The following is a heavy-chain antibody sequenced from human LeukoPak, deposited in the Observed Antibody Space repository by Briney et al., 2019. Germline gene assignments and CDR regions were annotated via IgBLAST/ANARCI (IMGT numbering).Heavy chain of an antibody. CDR1: GYTFTSYY. Sequence: ASVKVSCKASGYTFTSYYMHWVRQAPGQGLEWMGWISANNGNTNYAQKLQGRVTMTTDTSTSTAYMELRSLRSDDTAVYYCARANPPTIFGVVSPHDAFDIWGQGTMVTVSS. D-gene: IGHD3-3*01. J-gene: IGHJ3*02. CDR2: ISANNGNT. CDR3: ARANPPTIFGVVSPHDAFDI. V-gene: IGHV1-18*04.